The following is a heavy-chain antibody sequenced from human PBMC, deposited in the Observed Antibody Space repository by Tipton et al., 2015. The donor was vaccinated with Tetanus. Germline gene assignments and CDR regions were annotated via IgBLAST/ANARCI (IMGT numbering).Heavy chain of an antibody. CDR1: GFIFSSYG. J-gene: IGHJ4*02. D-gene: IGHD2-15*01. V-gene: IGHV3-33*01. CDR2: SWYDGTDK. Sequence: SGFIFSSYGIHWVRQAPGKGLEWVAVSWYDGTDKYYADSVKGRFTISRDNSKNTLYLQMNSLRGEDTAVYYCAREADCSGGSCFSGDFDNWGQGTQVTVSS. CDR3: AREADCSGGSCFSGDFDN.